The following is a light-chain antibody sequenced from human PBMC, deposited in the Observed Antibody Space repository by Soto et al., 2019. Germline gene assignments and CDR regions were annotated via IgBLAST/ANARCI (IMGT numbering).Light chain of an antibody. CDR1: SGHSRYA. CDR2: LNIDGSH. V-gene: IGLV4-69*01. CDR3: QTWVTGIVV. Sequence: QAVVTQSPSASASLGASVKLTCTLSSGHSRYAIAWHQQQPEKGPRYLMNLNIDGSHSKGDGIPDRFSGSSSGAERYLTISPPQSRDGGEYYCQTWVTGIVVFGGGTKLTVL. J-gene: IGLJ2*01.